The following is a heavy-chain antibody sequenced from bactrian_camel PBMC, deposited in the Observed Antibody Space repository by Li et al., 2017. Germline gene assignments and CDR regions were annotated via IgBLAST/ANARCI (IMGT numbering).Heavy chain of an antibody. CDR3: AADQLYGTCRDVLDFPA. J-gene: IGHJ4*01. V-gene: IGHV3S1*01. Sequence: HVQLVESGGGSVQAGGSLTLSCAAGRYTYKRNCMGWFRQRPGKDREGVTVLWIVGAQTTYADSVKGRFIITRDKARDLVYLQMNGLQPEDTGVYYCAADQLYGTCRDVLDFPARGQGTQVTVSA. CDR1: RYTYKRNC. D-gene: IGHD7*01. CDR2: LWIVGAQT.